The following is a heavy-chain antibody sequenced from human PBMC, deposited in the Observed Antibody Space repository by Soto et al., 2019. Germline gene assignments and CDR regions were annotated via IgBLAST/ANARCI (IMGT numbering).Heavy chain of an antibody. CDR1: GFTFSDYY. CDR3: ARDDRFDFWSGYYSSGYFQH. V-gene: IGHV3-11*01. J-gene: IGHJ1*01. D-gene: IGHD3-3*01. CDR2: ISSSGSTI. Sequence: QVQLVESGGGLVKPGGSLRLSCAASGFTFSDYYMSWIRQAPGKGLEWVSYISSSGSTIYYADSVKGRFIISRDNAKNSLYLQMNSLRAEDTAVYYCARDDRFDFWSGYYSSGYFQHWGQGTLVTVSS.